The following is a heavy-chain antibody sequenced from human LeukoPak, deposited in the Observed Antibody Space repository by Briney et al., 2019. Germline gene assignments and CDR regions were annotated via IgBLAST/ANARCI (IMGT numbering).Heavy chain of an antibody. V-gene: IGHV3-74*01. Sequence: PAGSLTLSCAGSGGSVRSYWRDWIRQAPGKGLVWVSSINSDGSSTSYADSVKGRFTISRDNAKNTLYLQMNSLRGEDTAMYYRGNLDTPMGYWGQGTLVTVSS. D-gene: IGHD5-18*01. CDR1: GGSVRSYW. J-gene: IGHJ4*02. CDR3: GNLDTPMGY. CDR2: INSDGSST.